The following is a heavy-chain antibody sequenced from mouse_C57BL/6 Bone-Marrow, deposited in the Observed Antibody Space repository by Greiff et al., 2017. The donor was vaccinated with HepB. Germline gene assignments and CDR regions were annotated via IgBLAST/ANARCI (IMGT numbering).Heavy chain of an antibody. CDR1: GFTFSSYG. J-gene: IGHJ3*01. CDR2: ISSGGSYT. CDR3: ARPRLVGFAY. V-gene: IGHV5-6*01. Sequence: EVKLMESGGDLVKPGGSLKLSCAASGFTFSSYGMSWVRQTPDKRLEWVATISSGGSYTYYPDSVKGRFTISRDNAKNTLYLQMSSLKSEDTAMYYCARPRLVGFAYWGQGTLVTVSA. D-gene: IGHD2-10*02.